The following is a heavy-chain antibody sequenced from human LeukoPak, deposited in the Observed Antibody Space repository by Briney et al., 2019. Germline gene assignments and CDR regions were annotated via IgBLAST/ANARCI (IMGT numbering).Heavy chain of an antibody. V-gene: IGHV3-7*01. Sequence: QPGGSVRLSCVASGFTFSGYWMIWVRQDPGKGLQWVANIKEDGSEKNYVDSVKGRFTISRDNAKNSLYLQMNSLRAEDTAVYYCARVGLGVGSGRTAGGFDPWGQGTLVTVSS. CDR1: GFTFSGYW. D-gene: IGHD3-10*01. J-gene: IGHJ5*02. CDR3: ARVGLGVGSGRTAGGFDP. CDR2: IKEDGSEK.